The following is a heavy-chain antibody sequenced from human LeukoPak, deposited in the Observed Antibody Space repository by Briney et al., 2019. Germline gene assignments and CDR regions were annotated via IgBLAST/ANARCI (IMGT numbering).Heavy chain of an antibody. CDR2: IYPGDSDT. V-gene: IGHV5-51*01. J-gene: IGHJ6*03. D-gene: IGHD6-19*01. CDR3: ATTIAVAAGYYYYMDV. CDR1: GYSFTSYW. Sequence: GESLKISCKGSGYSFTSYWIGWVRQVPGKGLEWMGIIYPGDSDTRYSPSFQGQVTISADKSISTAYLQWSSLKASDTAMYYCATTIAVAAGYYYYMDVWGKGTTVTVSS.